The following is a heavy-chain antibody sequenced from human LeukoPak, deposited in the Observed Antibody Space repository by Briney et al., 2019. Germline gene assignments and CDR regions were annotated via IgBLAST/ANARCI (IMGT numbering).Heavy chain of an antibody. J-gene: IGHJ4*02. CDR2: MNPNSGNT. CDR1: GYTFTSYD. D-gene: IGHD1-1*01. CDR3: ARGRVTGTTVYDY. V-gene: IGHV1-8*03. Sequence: GASVKVSCKASGYTFTSYDINWVRQATGQGLEWMGWMNPNSGNTGYAQKFQGRVTLTRNTSISTAYMELGSLRSEDTDMYYCARGRVTGTTVYDYWGQGTLVTVSS.